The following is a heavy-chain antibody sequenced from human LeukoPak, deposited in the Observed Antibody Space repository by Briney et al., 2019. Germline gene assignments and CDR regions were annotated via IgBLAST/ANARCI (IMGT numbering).Heavy chain of an antibody. CDR1: GFTVSSNY. D-gene: IGHD3-22*01. CDR3: AKDSHSSGYYYLVY. Sequence: PGGSLRLSCAASGFTVSSNYMSWVRQAPGKGLEWVSVIYSGGSTYYADSVKGRFTISRDNSKNTLYLQMNSLRAEDTAVYYCAKDSHSSGYYYLVYWGQGTLVTVSS. CDR2: IYSGGST. J-gene: IGHJ4*02. V-gene: IGHV3-66*01.